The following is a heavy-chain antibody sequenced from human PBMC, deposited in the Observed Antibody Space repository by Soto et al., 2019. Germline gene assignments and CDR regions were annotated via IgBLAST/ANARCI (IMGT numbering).Heavy chain of an antibody. V-gene: IGHV4-59*02. CDR1: GASVSHGY. CDR3: ARSYYDSTGFPVDP. CDR2: MYFGGSF. J-gene: IGHJ5*02. D-gene: IGHD3-22*01. Sequence: QMQLQASGPGLVKPSETLSLTCNVSGASVSHGYWSWIRQPPGKALEWIGFMYFGGSFNYNPSLTSRATISVETSKNQFSMKLTSVTASDTAVYYCARSYYDSTGFPVDPWGQGTLVTVSS.